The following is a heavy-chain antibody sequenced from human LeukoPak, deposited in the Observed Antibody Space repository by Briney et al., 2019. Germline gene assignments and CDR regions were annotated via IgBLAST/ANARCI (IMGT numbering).Heavy chain of an antibody. D-gene: IGHD5-24*01. Sequence: GGSLRLSCAASGFTFSSYGMHWVRQAPGKGLEWVAVIWYDGSNKYYADSVKGRFTISRDNSKNTLYLQMNSLRAEDTAVYYCAKTGGDGYNSGFGYWGQVTLVTVSS. CDR3: AKTGGDGYNSGFGY. CDR2: IWYDGSNK. V-gene: IGHV3-33*06. J-gene: IGHJ4*02. CDR1: GFTFSSYG.